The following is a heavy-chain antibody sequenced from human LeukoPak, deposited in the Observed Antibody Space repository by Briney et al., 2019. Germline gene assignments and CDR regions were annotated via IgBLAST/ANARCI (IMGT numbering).Heavy chain of an antibody. D-gene: IGHD3-10*01. V-gene: IGHV3-43D*04. CDR3: AKDIRGDYYYGMDV. CDR1: GFTFSSYA. Sequence: PGRSLRLSCAASGFTFSSYAMHWVRQAPGKGLEWVSLISWDGGSTYYADSVKGRFTISRDNSKNSLYLQMNSLRAEDTALCYCAKDIRGDYYYGMDVWGKGTTVTVSS. CDR2: ISWDGGST. J-gene: IGHJ6*04.